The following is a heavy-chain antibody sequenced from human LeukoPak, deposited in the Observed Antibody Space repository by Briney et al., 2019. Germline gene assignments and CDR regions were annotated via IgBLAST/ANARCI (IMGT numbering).Heavy chain of an antibody. J-gene: IGHJ4*02. CDR2: ISAYNGNA. V-gene: IGHV1-18*01. CDR1: GDTLGIYG. Sequence: ASVRVSCKASGDTLGIYGFTWVRQAPGQGLEWVGWISAYNGNANYAQKLQDRVTMTTDTSTNTAYMELRSLRSDDTAVYYCARGRPLSYLPMDYWGQGTLVTVSS. CDR3: ARGRPLSYLPMDY. D-gene: IGHD2-2*03.